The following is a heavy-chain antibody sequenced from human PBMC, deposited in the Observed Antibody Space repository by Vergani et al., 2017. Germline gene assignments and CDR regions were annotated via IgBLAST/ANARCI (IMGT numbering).Heavy chain of an antibody. V-gene: IGHV3-33*01. D-gene: IGHD5-12*01. CDR2: TWYDGNNK. CDR3: ARDRVDIVATTTYYYSYYGMDG. J-gene: IGHJ6*02. CDR1: GFTFNQYG. Sequence: QVQLVESGGGVVQPGRSLRLSCAASGFTFNQYGMHWVRQAPGKGLEWVAVTWYDGNNKQYADSVKGRFTISRDNSKSTMYLQMNSLRDEDTGVYYCARDRVDIVATTTYYYSYYGMDGWGQGTTVTVSS.